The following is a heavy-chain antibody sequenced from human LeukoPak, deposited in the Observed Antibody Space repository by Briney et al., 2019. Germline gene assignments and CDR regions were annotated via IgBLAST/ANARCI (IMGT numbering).Heavy chain of an antibody. V-gene: IGHV3-21*01. D-gene: IGHD1-26*01. CDR2: ISSSSSYV. CDR3: ARDIGGATTFYYYYYGMDV. CDR1: GFTFNSYS. J-gene: IGHJ6*02. Sequence: NPGGSLRLSCAASGFTFNSYSMNWVRQAPGKGLEWVSSISSSSSYVYYADSVKGRFTISRDNAKNSLYLQMNSLRAEDTAVYYCARDIGGATTFYYYYYGMDVWGQGTTVTVSS.